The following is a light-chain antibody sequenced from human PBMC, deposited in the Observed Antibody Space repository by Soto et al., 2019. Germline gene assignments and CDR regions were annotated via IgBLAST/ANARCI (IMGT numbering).Light chain of an antibody. CDR2: DVT. Sequence: QSVLTQPRSVSGSPGQSVTISCAGSSSDVGRYNYVSWYQQHPGKAPKLMIYDVTKRPSGVPDRFSGSKSGNTASLTISGLQAEDEADYYCCSYAGSYTDVFGTGTKLTVL. V-gene: IGLV2-11*01. CDR1: SSDVGRYNY. CDR3: CSYAGSYTDV. J-gene: IGLJ1*01.